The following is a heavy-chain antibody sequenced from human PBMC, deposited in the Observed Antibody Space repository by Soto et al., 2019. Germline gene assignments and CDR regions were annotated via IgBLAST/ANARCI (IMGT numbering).Heavy chain of an antibody. Sequence: EVQLLESGGGLVQPGGSLRLSCASSGFTFSSYGMTWVRRPPGKGLEWVSAISGSGAATYYADSVQGRFTISRDNSNITLYLLMNSLRAEDTAVYSCAKVLYGVVTYFDSWGQGTLVTVSS. CDR1: GFTFSSYG. J-gene: IGHJ4*02. CDR3: AKVLYGVVTYFDS. D-gene: IGHD3-3*01. V-gene: IGHV3-23*01. CDR2: ISGSGAAT.